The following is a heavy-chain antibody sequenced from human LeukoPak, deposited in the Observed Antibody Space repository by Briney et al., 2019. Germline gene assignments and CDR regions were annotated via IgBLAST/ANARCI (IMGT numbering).Heavy chain of an antibody. CDR3: ARDSSGFSSFDY. J-gene: IGHJ4*02. Sequence: AASVKVSCKASGYTFTSYFMHWVRQAPGQGLEWMGQIYPSSGSTSYAERLQGRVTMTRDKSTSTVYMELSSLRCEDTAVYYCARDSSGFSSFDYWGQGTLVTVSS. D-gene: IGHD3-22*01. CDR1: GYTFTSYF. CDR2: IYPSSGST. V-gene: IGHV1-46*04.